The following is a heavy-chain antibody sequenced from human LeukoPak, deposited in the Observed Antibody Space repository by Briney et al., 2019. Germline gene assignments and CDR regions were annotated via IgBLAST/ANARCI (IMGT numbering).Heavy chain of an antibody. CDR3: ARDSYCSGGSCYSGGFDY. D-gene: IGHD2-15*01. J-gene: IGHJ4*02. CDR2: INPNSGGT. V-gene: IGHV1-2*04. Sequence: ASVKVSCKASGYTFTGYYMHWVRQAPGQGLEWTGWINPNSGGTNYAQKFQGWVTMTRDTPISTAYMELSRLRSDDTAVYYCARDSYCSGGSCYSGGFDYWGQGTLVTVSS. CDR1: GYTFTGYY.